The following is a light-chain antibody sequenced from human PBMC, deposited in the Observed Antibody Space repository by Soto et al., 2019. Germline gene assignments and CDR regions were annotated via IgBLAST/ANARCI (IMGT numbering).Light chain of an antibody. CDR2: DVT. Sequence: QSALTQPRSVSGSPGQSVTISCTGSSSDVGGYNYVSWYQQHSGKAPKLMIYDVTERPSGVPDRFSGSKSGNTASLTISGLQPEDEADYYCCSYAGNYGLFGGGTKVTVL. CDR3: CSYAGNYGL. CDR1: SSDVGGYNY. J-gene: IGLJ3*02. V-gene: IGLV2-11*01.